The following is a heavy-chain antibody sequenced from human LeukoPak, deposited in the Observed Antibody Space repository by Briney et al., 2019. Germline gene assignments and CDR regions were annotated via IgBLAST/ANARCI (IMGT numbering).Heavy chain of an antibody. V-gene: IGHV4-4*07. CDR2: IYTSGST. CDR1: GGSISSYY. CDR3: ARDSSSYYYYYYYMDV. J-gene: IGHJ6*03. D-gene: IGHD6-13*01. Sequence: SSETLSLTCTVSGGSISSYYWSWIRQPAGKGLEWIGRIYTSGSTNYNPCLKSRVTMSVDTSKNQFSLKLSSVTAADTAVYYCARDSSSYYYYYYYMDVWGKGTTVTVSS.